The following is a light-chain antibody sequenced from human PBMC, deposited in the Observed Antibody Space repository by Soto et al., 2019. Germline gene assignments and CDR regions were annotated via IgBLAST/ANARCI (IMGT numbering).Light chain of an antibody. J-gene: IGKJ4*01. Sequence: EIVLTQSPATLSLSPGDRAALSCRASQSVTSNYLAWYQQKPGQAPRVVIYGVSRRATGIPDRFSGSGSGTDFTLTISRLEPEDFAVYYCQQYDNSPLTFGGGTKVDIK. CDR1: QSVTSNY. CDR2: GVS. CDR3: QQYDNSPLT. V-gene: IGKV3-20*01.